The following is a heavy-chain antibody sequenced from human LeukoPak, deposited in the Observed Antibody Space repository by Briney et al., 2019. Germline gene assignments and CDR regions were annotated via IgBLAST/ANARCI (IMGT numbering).Heavy chain of an antibody. V-gene: IGHV4-59*01. CDR1: GGSISGYY. Sequence: PSETLSLTCTVSGGSISGYYWSWIRQPPGKGLEWIGYIYYSGSTNYNPSLKSRVTISVDTSKNQFSLKLSSVTAADTAVYYCAREGGYGAFDYWGHGTLVTVSS. CDR2: IYYSGST. D-gene: IGHD4-17*01. J-gene: IGHJ4*01. CDR3: AREGGYGAFDY.